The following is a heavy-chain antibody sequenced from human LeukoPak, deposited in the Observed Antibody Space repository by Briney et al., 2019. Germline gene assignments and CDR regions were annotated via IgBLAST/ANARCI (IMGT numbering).Heavy chain of an antibody. V-gene: IGHV1-18*01. CDR3: ARGNYYDSSGTHAFDI. J-gene: IGHJ3*02. Sequence: ASVKVSRKASGYTFTSYGISWVRQAPGQGLEWMGWISAYNGNTNYAQKLQGRVTMTTDTSTSTAYMELRSLRSDDTAVYYCARGNYYDSSGTHAFDIWGQGTMVTVSS. D-gene: IGHD3-22*01. CDR1: GYTFTSYG. CDR2: ISAYNGNT.